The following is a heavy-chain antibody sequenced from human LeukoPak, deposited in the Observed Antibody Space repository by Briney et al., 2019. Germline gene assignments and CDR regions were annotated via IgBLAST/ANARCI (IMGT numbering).Heavy chain of an antibody. J-gene: IGHJ4*02. Sequence: GGSLRLSCAASGFTFSDYSMIWVRQAPGKGLEWISYISSSTSTIYYADSVKGRFTISRDNGKDSLSLQMNSLRAEDTAVYYCARALYGDYVGSVDYWGQGTLVTVSS. CDR3: ARALYGDYVGSVDY. V-gene: IGHV3-48*01. D-gene: IGHD4-17*01. CDR1: GFTFSDYS. CDR2: ISSSTSTI.